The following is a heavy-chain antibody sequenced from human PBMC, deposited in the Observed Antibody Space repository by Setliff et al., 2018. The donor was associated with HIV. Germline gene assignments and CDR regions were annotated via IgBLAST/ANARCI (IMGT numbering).Heavy chain of an antibody. D-gene: IGHD3-10*01. CDR1: GGSFNILG. J-gene: IGHJ3*02. CDR3: ATRPPGVHGFSI. Sequence: SVKVSCKASGGSFNILGFTWVRQAPGQGLEWVGGIIPVVDAPIYAQRFQGRVVITADKSTGTAYMQLSSLKFEDTAVYFCATRPPGVHGFSIWGQGTMVTVSS. CDR2: IIPVVDAP. V-gene: IGHV1-69*06.